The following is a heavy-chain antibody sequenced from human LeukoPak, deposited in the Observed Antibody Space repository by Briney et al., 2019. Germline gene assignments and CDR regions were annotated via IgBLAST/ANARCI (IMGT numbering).Heavy chain of an antibody. CDR2: IYSGGST. J-gene: IGHJ3*02. CDR3: AKGLCSTSCYQGHDAFDI. Sequence: GGSLRLSCAASGFTVSSNYMSWVRQAPGKGLERVSVIYSGGSTYYADSVKGRFTISRDNSKNTLYLQMNSLRAEDTAVYYCAKGLCSTSCYQGHDAFDIWGQGTMVTVSS. D-gene: IGHD2-2*01. V-gene: IGHV3-66*01. CDR1: GFTVSSNY.